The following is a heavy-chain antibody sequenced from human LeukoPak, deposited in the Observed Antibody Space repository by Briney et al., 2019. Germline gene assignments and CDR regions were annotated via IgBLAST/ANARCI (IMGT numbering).Heavy chain of an antibody. J-gene: IGHJ5*02. D-gene: IGHD3-9*01. CDR3: ERVGDILPGYHKYNWFDP. CDR2: INPNSGGT. CDR1: GGTFSNFA. Sequence: EASVKVSCKASGGTFSNFAINWVRQAPGQGLEWMGWINPNSGGTNYAQKFQGRVTMTRDTSISTAYMELSRLRSDDTAVYYCERVGDILPGYHKYNWFDPWGQGTLVTVYS. V-gene: IGHV1-2*02.